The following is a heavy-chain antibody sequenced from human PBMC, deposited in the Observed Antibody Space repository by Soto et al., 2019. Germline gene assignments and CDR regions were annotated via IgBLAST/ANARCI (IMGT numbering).Heavy chain of an antibody. J-gene: IGHJ4*02. CDR2: INQDGNED. Sequence: PGGSLRLSCPASGFTFSSYWMNWVRQAPGKGLEWVDNINQDGNEDNLLDSVKGRFTISRDNAKNSLFLQMNSLRVDDTAVYYCARTGDGNHDFLDYWGQGALVTVSS. D-gene: IGHD1-1*01. CDR3: ARTGDGNHDFLDY. V-gene: IGHV3-7*01. CDR1: GFTFSSYW.